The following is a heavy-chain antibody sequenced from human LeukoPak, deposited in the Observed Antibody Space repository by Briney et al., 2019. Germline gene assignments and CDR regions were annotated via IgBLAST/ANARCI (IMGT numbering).Heavy chain of an antibody. D-gene: IGHD3-10*01. J-gene: IGHJ6*02. CDR1: GGTFSSYA. CDR3: ARSAPRYGSGSYYYGMDV. V-gene: IGHV1-69*13. CDR2: IIPIFGTA. Sequence: ASVKVSCTASGGTFSSYAISWVRQAPGQGLEWMGGIIPIFGTANYAQKFQGRVTITADESTSTAYMELSSLRSEDTAVYYCARSAPRYGSGSYYYGMDVWGQGTTVTVSS.